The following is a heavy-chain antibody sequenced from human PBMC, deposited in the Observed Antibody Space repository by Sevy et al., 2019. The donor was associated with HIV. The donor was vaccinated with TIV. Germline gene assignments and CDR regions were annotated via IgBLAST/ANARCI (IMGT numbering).Heavy chain of an antibody. CDR2: ISSSGSTI. CDR3: AREYDYSHYAFDY. D-gene: IGHD4-4*01. V-gene: IGHV3-11*01. J-gene: IGHJ4*02. CDR1: GFTFSDYY. Sequence: GGSLRLSCAASGFTFSDYYMSWIRQAPGKGLEWVSYISSSGSTIYYADSVKGRFTISRDNAKNSLYLQMNNLRAEDTAVYYCAREYDYSHYAFDYWGQGTLVTVSS.